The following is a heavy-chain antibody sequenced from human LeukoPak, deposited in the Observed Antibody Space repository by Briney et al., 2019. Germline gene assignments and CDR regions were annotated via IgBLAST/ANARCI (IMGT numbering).Heavy chain of an antibody. CDR3: ARGPYASGTYGRRGWVHYMDV. J-gene: IGHJ6*03. CDR1: GFTFSSYE. D-gene: IGHD3-10*01. CDR2: ISSSGSTI. V-gene: IGHV3-48*03. Sequence: GGSLRLSCAASGFTFSSYEMNWVRQAPGKGLEWVSYISSSGSTIYYADSVKGRFTISRDNAKNSLYLQMNSLRAEDTAVYYCARGPYASGTYGRRGWVHYMDVWGKGTTVTVSS.